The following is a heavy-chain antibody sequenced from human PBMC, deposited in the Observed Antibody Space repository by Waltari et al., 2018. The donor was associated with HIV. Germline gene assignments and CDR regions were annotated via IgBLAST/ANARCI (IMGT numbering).Heavy chain of an antibody. CDR2: ISSVSTTI. CDR3: SRVFDV. J-gene: IGHJ3*01. Sequence: EVQVVESGGGLVPPGGSLRLSCAASGFTFSDYGMNWVRQVPGKGLGGVAYISSVSTTIYYADSVKGRFTISRDNAKYSLYLQMNSLRAEDTALYYCSRVFDVWGQGTMVTVSS. V-gene: IGHV3-48*01. CDR1: GFTFSDYG.